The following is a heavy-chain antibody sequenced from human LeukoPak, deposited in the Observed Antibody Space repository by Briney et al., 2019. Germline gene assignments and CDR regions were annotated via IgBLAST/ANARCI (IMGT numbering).Heavy chain of an antibody. CDR2: LYYTGST. J-gene: IGHJ4*02. D-gene: IGHD6-13*01. V-gene: IGHV4-39*01. CDR3: ASVYSLYDN. Sequence: SETLSLTCSVSGGSISSRYYWGWIRQSPGKGLEWIGGLYYTGSTYCNPSLKSRITISVDTSKNQFSLKLTSVTAADTAVYYCASVYSLYDNWGQGILVIVSS. CDR1: GGSISSRYY.